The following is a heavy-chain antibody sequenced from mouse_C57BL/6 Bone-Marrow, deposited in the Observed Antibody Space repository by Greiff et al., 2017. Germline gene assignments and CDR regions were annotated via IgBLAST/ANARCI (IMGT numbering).Heavy chain of an antibody. Sequence: PLQQSGAELVRPGASVTLSCKASGYTFTDYEMHWVKQTPVHGLEWIGAIDPETGGTAYNQKFKGKAILTADKSSSAAYMELRSLTSEDSAVYYCTLSYYSNYPAWFAYWGQGTLVTVSA. V-gene: IGHV1-15*01. J-gene: IGHJ3*01. CDR1: GYTFTDYE. CDR3: TLSYYSNYPAWFAY. D-gene: IGHD2-5*01. CDR2: IDPETGGT.